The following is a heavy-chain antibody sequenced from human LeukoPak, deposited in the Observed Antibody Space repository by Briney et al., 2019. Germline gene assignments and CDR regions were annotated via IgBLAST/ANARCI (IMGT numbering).Heavy chain of an antibody. CDR2: INPNSGGT. V-gene: IGHV1-2*02. CDR1: GYTFTGYY. Sequence: ASVKVSCKASGYTFTGYYMHWVRQAPGQGPEWMGWINPNSGGTNYAQKFQGRVTMTRDTSISTAYMELSRLRSDDTAVYYCARTGYSSSSPVDYWGQGTLVTVSS. D-gene: IGHD6-6*01. CDR3: ARTGYSSSSPVDY. J-gene: IGHJ4*02.